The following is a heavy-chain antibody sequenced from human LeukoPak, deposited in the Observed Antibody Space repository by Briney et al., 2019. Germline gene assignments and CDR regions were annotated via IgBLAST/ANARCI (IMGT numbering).Heavy chain of an antibody. J-gene: IGHJ6*04. D-gene: IGHD2-15*01. CDR1: GGSISSYY. Sequence: SETLSLTCTVSGGSISSYYWSWIRQPPGKGLEWIGYIYYSGSTNYNPSLKSRVTISVDTSKNQFSLKLSSVTAADTAVYYCAREVVVGDYYYGMDVWGKGTTVTVSS. CDR2: IYYSGST. V-gene: IGHV4-59*01. CDR3: AREVVVGDYYYGMDV.